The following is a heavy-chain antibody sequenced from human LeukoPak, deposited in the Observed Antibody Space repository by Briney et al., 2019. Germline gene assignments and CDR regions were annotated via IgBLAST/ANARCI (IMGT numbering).Heavy chain of an antibody. D-gene: IGHD3-22*01. J-gene: IGHJ4*02. CDR2: IKQDGSDK. V-gene: IGHV3-7*01. Sequence: PGGSLRLSCAASGFTFSTYWMSWVRQAPGKGPEWVANIKQDGSDKYYVDSVKGRFTISKDNGKNSLYLQMNSLRAEDTAVYYCARDGRGGYFDYWGRGTQVTVSS. CDR1: GFTFSTYW. CDR3: ARDGRGGYFDY.